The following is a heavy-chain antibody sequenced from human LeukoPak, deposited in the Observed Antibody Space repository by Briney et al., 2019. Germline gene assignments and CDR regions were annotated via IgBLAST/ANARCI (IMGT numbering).Heavy chain of an antibody. Sequence: SETLSLTCTVSGGSISSYYWSWIRQPPGRGLEWIGYIYYSGSTDYNPSLKSRVTISVDTSKNQLSLELSSVTAADTAVYYCASSYYYYMDDWGKGTTVTVSS. CDR2: IYYSGST. CDR1: GGSISSYY. J-gene: IGHJ6*03. V-gene: IGHV4-59*01. CDR3: ASSYYYYMDD.